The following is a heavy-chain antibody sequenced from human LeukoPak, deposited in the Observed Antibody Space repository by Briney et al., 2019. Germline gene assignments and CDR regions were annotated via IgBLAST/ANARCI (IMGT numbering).Heavy chain of an antibody. V-gene: IGHV1-2*02. CDR3: ARDPRYCSSTSCNIRFDP. CDR2: INPNSGGT. Sequence: ASVKVSCKASGYTFTGYYMHWVRQAPGQGLEWMGWINPNSGGTNYAQKFRGRVTMTRDTSISTAYMELSRLRSDDTAVYYCARDPRYCSSTSCNIRFDPWGQGTLVTVSS. J-gene: IGHJ5*02. D-gene: IGHD2-2*02. CDR1: GYTFTGYY.